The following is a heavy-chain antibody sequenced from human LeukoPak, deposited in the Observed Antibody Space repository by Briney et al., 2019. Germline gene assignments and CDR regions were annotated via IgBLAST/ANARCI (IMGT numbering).Heavy chain of an antibody. J-gene: IGHJ4*02. Sequence: GSLILSCVASGFTFTDYFMSWVRQAPGKGLEWVASIKHNGGEKYYVDSVRGRFTISRDNAKNSLYLEMSSLRVVDTAVYYCARDRGWRSSGYYLYHFDYWGQGTLVTFAS. CDR3: ARDRGWRSSGYYLYHFDY. CDR1: GFTFTDYF. CDR2: IKHNGGEK. V-gene: IGHV3-7*01. D-gene: IGHD3-22*01.